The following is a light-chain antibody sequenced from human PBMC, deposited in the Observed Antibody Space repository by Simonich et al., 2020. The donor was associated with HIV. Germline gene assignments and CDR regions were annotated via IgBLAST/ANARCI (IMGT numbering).Light chain of an antibody. CDR3: HQYNNWYT. J-gene: IGKJ2*01. CDR2: GAS. Sequence: EIVMTQSPATLSVSPGGRATLSCRASQSISSNLAWYQQKPGQAPRLLIYGASTRATGSPARFSGSGSGTEFTLTISSLQSEDFAVYYCHQYNNWYTFGQGTKLEIK. V-gene: IGKV3-15*01. CDR1: QSISSN.